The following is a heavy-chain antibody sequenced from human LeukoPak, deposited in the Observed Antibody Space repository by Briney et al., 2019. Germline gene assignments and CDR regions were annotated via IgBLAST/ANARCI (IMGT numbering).Heavy chain of an antibody. J-gene: IGHJ4*02. Sequence: GGSLRLSCTASGFIFSNHGMLWVRQAPGKGLEWVAVIWYDGSDKFYADSVKGRFTISRDNSKNTLYLQMNSLRAEDTAVYYCGRLRAFYFDYWGLGTLVTASS. CDR1: GFIFSNHG. CDR3: GRLRAFYFDY. CDR2: IWYDGSDK. V-gene: IGHV3-33*01. D-gene: IGHD5-12*01.